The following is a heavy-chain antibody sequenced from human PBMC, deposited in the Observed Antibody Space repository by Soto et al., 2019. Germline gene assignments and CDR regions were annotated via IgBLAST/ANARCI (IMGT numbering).Heavy chain of an antibody. V-gene: IGHV4-39*02. CDR1: GGSISSSSYY. Sequence: PSETLYLTCTVSGGSISSSSYYWGWIRQPPGKGLEWIGSIYYSGSTYYNPSLKSRVTISVDTSKNQFSLKLSSVTAADTAVYYCARDLTKAMVPGSWFDPWGQGTLVTVSS. D-gene: IGHD5-18*01. CDR2: IYYSGST. CDR3: ARDLTKAMVPGSWFDP. J-gene: IGHJ5*02.